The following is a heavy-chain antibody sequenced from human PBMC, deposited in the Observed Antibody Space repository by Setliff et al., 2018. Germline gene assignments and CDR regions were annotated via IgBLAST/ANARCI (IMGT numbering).Heavy chain of an antibody. CDR1: GGSISSGSYY. D-gene: IGHD6-13*01. CDR3: ARDEGSSYFYGMDV. V-gene: IGHV4-39*07. Sequence: PSETLSLTCTVSGGSISSGSYYWSWIRQPPGKGLEWIGSIYHNGNSYYNPSLKSRVTISVDTSKNQLSLKLNSVTAADTAVYYCARDEGSSYFYGMDVWGQGTTVTVSS. J-gene: IGHJ6*02. CDR2: IYHNGNS.